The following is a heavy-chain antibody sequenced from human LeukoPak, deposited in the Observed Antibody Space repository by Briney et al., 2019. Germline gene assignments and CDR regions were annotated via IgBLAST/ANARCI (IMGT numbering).Heavy chain of an antibody. CDR2: IYPRDSDT. Sequence: GEPLKIPCTAPGSDFANSWIAWVRRMPGKGLESMSIIYPRDSDTIYSPSFQGQVTISADKSIRTAYLQWSSLTASDTAMYYCARGERAMATRKAGFDYWGQGTLVTVSS. V-gene: IGHV5-51*01. CDR1: GSDFANSW. CDR3: ARGERAMATRKAGFDY. J-gene: IGHJ4*02. D-gene: IGHD5-24*01.